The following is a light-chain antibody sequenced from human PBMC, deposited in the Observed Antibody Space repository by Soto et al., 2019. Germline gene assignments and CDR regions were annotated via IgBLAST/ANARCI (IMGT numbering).Light chain of an antibody. V-gene: IGLV2-14*01. CDR2: EVI. Sequence: QSALTQPASVSGSPGQSITISCTGTSSDVGGYNSVSWYQQHPDKAPKLIIYEVINRPSGVSNRFSGSKSGNTASLTTSGLQAEDEADYFCSSYRGSSTLVVIGGGTKLTVL. CDR3: SSYRGSSTLVV. J-gene: IGLJ2*01. CDR1: SSDVGGYNS.